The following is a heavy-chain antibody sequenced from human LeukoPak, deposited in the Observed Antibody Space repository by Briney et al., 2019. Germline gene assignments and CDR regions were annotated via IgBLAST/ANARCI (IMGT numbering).Heavy chain of an antibody. J-gene: IGHJ3*02. V-gene: IGHV3-23*01. D-gene: IGHD3-9*01. Sequence: PGGSLRLSCAASGFTFSRYVMSWVRQAPGKGLEWVSAISGSGGSTYYADSVKGRFTISRDNSKNTLYLQMNSLRAEDTAVYYCAKAQLRYFDWLSNHDAFDIWGQGTMVTVSS. CDR2: ISGSGGST. CDR1: GFTFSRYV. CDR3: AKAQLRYFDWLSNHDAFDI.